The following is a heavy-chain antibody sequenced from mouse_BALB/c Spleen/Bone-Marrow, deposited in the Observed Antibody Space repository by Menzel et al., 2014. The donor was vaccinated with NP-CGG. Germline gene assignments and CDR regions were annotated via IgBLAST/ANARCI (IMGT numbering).Heavy chain of an antibody. V-gene: IGHV1-54*01. CDR3: ARSTGTVLDY. J-gene: IGHJ2*01. CDR2: INPGSGGT. CDR1: GYAFTNYL. Sequence: QVQLQQSGAELVRPGPSVKVSCKASGYAFTNYLIEWVKQRPGQGLEWIGVINPGSGGTNYCEKFKGKATLTADKSSSTAYIQRSSLTSHDSAVYFCARSTGTVLDYWGQGTTLTVSS. D-gene: IGHD4-1*02.